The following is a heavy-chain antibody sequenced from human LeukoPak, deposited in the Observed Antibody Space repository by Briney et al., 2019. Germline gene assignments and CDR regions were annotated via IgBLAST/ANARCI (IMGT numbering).Heavy chain of an antibody. V-gene: IGHV4-39*01. CDR2: IYYSGST. CDR3: ARHLTVVTAMYFDY. J-gene: IGHJ4*02. CDR1: GGSISSSSYY. D-gene: IGHD2-21*02. Sequence: SETLSLTCTVSGGSISSSSYYWGWIRQPPGKGLEWIGSIYYSGSTNYNPSLKSRVTISVDTSKNQFSLKLSSVTAADTAVYYCARHLTVVTAMYFDYWGQGTLVTVSS.